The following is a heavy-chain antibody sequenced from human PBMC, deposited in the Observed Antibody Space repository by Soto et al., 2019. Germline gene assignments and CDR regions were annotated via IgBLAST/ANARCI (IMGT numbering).Heavy chain of an antibody. CDR3: TVYLGDSGCS. CDR2: IKSKTGGGTT. D-gene: IGHD6-19*01. CDR1: GFAFNSAW. V-gene: IGHV3-15*01. Sequence: EVQLVESGGGLVKPGGSLRLSCAASGFAFNSAWMSWVRQAPGKGLEWVGRIKSKTGGGTTDYAAPVTGRFTISRDDSQNTLYLQLSSLTIEDTAVYYCTVYLGDSGCSWGQGTLVTVSS. J-gene: IGHJ5*02.